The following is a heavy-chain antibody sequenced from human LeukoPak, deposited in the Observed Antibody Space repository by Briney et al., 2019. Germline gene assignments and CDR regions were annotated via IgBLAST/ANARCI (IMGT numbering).Heavy chain of an antibody. CDR2: ISAYNANT. Sequence: ASVKVSCKASGYTFTSFGISWVRQAPGQGLEWRGWISAYNANTNFAQNLQGRVTMTTDTSTSTAYMELSSLRSEDTAVYYCARDPIRDGYNLELDYWGQGTLITVSS. D-gene: IGHD5-24*01. CDR3: ARDPIRDGYNLELDY. CDR1: GYTFTSFG. V-gene: IGHV1-18*01. J-gene: IGHJ4*02.